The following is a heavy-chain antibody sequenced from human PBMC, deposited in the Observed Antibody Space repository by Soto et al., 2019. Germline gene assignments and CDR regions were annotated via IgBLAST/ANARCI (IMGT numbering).Heavy chain of an antibody. D-gene: IGHD1-26*01. Sequence: GGSLRLSCAASGFTFSSYWMSWVRQAPGKGLEWVANIKQDGSEKYYVDSVKGRFTISRDNAKNSLYLQMNSLRAEDTAVYYCARGEGVGAYYYYGMDVWGQGTTVTVSS. V-gene: IGHV3-7*01. J-gene: IGHJ6*02. CDR2: IKQDGSEK. CDR3: ARGEGVGAYYYYGMDV. CDR1: GFTFSSYW.